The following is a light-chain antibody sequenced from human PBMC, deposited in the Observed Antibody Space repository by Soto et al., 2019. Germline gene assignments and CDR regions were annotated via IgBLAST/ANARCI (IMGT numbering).Light chain of an antibody. CDR3: SSYTGSSTYV. V-gene: IGLV2-14*03. CDR1: SSDVGGYNY. J-gene: IGLJ1*01. CDR2: DVS. Sequence: SVLTQPASVSGSPGQSITISCTGTSSDVGGYNYVPWYQQHPGKATKLMIYDVSNRPSGVYNRFSGSKFGNTASLTISWLQTEDESDYYCSSYTGSSTYVFGTGTKVTVL.